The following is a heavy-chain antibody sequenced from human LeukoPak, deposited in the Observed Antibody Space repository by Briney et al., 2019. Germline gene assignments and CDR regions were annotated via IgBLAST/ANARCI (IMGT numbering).Heavy chain of an antibody. CDR1: GYTFTSYG. Sequence: GGLVKVSCKASGYTFTSYGIIWVRQAPGQGLEWMGWISGCNGDTKYAHNFQGRVTMTNDTSTSTAYMELRSLRSDDTAVYYCGVSGYDSLLNYWGQGTLVTVSS. CDR3: GVSGYDSLLNY. J-gene: IGHJ4*02. CDR2: ISGCNGDT. D-gene: IGHD5-12*01. V-gene: IGHV1-18*04.